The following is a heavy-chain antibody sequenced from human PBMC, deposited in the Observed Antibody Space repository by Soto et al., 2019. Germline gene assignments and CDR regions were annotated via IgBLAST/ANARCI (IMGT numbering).Heavy chain of an antibody. V-gene: IGHV3-23*01. J-gene: IGHJ4*02. CDR3: AKLFWSGYYFFG. CDR1: GFTFSSYA. Sequence: PGGSLRLSCAASGFTFSSYAMSWVRQAPGKGLEWVSAISGSGGSTYYADSVKGRFAISRDNSKNTLYLQMNSLRAEDTAVYYCAKLFWSGYYFFGWGQGTLVTVSS. CDR2: ISGSGGST. D-gene: IGHD3-3*01.